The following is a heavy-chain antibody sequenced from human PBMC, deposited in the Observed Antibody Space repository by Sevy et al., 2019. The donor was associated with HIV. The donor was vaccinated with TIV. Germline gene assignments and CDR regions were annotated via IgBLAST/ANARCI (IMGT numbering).Heavy chain of an antibody. J-gene: IGHJ4*02. CDR2: IKQDGSEK. CDR3: ARDDS. CDR1: GFIFNSYW. V-gene: IGHV3-7*01. Sequence: GGSLRLSCGASGFIFNSYWMTWVRQAPGKGLEWVATIKQDGSEKYYVDSVKGRFTISRDNVKNSVHLQMSSLRVEDTAMDYCARDDSWGQGTQVTVSS.